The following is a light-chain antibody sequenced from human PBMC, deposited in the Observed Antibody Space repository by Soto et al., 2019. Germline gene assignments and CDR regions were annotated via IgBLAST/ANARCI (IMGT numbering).Light chain of an antibody. J-gene: IGLJ2*01. Sequence: QSALTQPASVSGSPGQSSTISFSGTSSDVGGYNYVSWYQQHPGKAPKLMIYEVSNRPSGVSNRFSGSKSGNTASLTISGRQAEDEAYDYCSSYTSSSTLVFGGGTKLTVL. V-gene: IGLV2-14*01. CDR3: SSYTSSSTLV. CDR2: EVS. CDR1: SSDVGGYNY.